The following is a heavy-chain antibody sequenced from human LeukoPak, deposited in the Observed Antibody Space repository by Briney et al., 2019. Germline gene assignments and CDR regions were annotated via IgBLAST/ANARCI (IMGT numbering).Heavy chain of an antibody. CDR1: GFTFSSYE. CDR3: ARETHSGSYC. CDR2: ISSSGSTI. V-gene: IGHV3-48*03. D-gene: IGHD1-26*01. J-gene: IGHJ4*02. Sequence: GGSLRLSCAASGFTFSSYEMNWVRQAPGKGLEWVSYISSSGSTIYYADSVKGRFTISRDNAKNSLYLQMNSLRAEDTALYYCARETHSGSYCWGQGTLVTVSS.